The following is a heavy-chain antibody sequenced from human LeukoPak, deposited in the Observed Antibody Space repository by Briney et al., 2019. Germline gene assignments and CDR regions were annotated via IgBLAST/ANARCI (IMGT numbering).Heavy chain of an antibody. Sequence: GRSLRLSCAASGFTFSSQNMNWARQAPGKGLEWVAYISTSGDSTKYADSVEGRFTISRDNAENSLYLLMNSLRVEDTAVYYCVKNSWLDYWGQGILVTVSS. CDR2: ISTSGDST. CDR3: VKNSWLDY. V-gene: IGHV3-21*06. J-gene: IGHJ4*02. CDR1: GFTFSSQN. D-gene: IGHD2-15*01.